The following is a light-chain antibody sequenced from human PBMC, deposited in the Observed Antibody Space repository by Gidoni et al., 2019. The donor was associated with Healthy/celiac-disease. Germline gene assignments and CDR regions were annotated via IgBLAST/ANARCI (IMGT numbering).Light chain of an antibody. J-gene: IGKJ2*01. CDR1: QSISSY. CDR2: AAS. V-gene: IGKV1-39*01. CDR3: QQSYSTPYT. Sequence: IQMTQSPSSLSASVGDRVTITCRASQSISSYLNWYQQKPGKAPKLLSYAASSLQSGVPSRFSGSGSGTDFTLTISSLQPEDFANYYWQQSYSTPYTFGQGTKLESK.